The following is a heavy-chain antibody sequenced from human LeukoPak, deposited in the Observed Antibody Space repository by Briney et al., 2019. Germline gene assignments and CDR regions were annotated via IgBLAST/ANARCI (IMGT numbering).Heavy chain of an antibody. V-gene: IGHV3-23*01. CDR1: GFTFSSYA. Sequence: GGSPRLSCAASGFTFSSYAMSWVRQAPGKGLEWVSAISGSGGSTYYADSVKGRFTISRDNPKNTLYLQMNSLRAEDTAVYYCAKDLTYQLLVDNAFDIWGQGTMVTVSS. J-gene: IGHJ3*02. CDR2: ISGSGGST. D-gene: IGHD2-2*01. CDR3: AKDLTYQLLVDNAFDI.